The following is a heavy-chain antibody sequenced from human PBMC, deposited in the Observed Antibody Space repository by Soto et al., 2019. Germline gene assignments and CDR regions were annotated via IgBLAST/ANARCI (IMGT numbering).Heavy chain of an antibody. CDR2: INPNSGGT. V-gene: IGHV1-2*04. CDR1: GYTFTGYY. J-gene: IGHJ6*02. CDR3: ARDVFVTKRPYYYYGMDV. D-gene: IGHD3-16*02. Sequence: ASVKVSCKASGYTFTGYYMHWVRQAPGQRPEWMGWINPNSGGTNYAQKFQGWVTMTRDTSISTAYMELSRLRSDDTAVYYCARDVFVTKRPYYYYGMDVWGQGTTVTVSS.